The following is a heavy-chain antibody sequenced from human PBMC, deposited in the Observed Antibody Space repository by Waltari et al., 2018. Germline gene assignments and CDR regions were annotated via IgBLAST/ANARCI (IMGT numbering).Heavy chain of an antibody. V-gene: IGHV3-49*03. D-gene: IGHD2-2*01. CDR1: EFTLDDYA. CDR2: IRTRSHGGTT. Sequence: EVQVVASGGDLVQPGRSLRLSCIGSEFTLDDYAMSWFRQAPGKGLGWVGLIRTRSHGGTTEYAASVKCRFSISRNDFRRIAYLQMNSLKTEDTAVYYCTRVSTVPAAADAFDIWGQGTMVTVSS. CDR3: TRVSTVPAAADAFDI. J-gene: IGHJ3*02.